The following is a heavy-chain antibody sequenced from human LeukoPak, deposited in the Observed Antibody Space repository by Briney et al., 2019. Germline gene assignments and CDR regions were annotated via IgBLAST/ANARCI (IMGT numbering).Heavy chain of an antibody. Sequence: SVKVSCKASGGTFSSYAISWVRQAPGQGLEWMGGIIPIFGTANYAQKFQGRVTITADESTSTAYMELSSLRSEDTAVYYCARSFYCSGGSCYLLGYYYYGMDVWGQGTTVTVSS. J-gene: IGHJ6*02. CDR2: IIPIFGTA. CDR3: ARSFYCSGGSCYLLGYYYYGMDV. D-gene: IGHD2-15*01. V-gene: IGHV1-69*13. CDR1: GGTFSSYA.